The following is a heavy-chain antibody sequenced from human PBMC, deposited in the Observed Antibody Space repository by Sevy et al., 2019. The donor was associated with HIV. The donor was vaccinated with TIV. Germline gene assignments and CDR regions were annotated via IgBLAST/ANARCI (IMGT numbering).Heavy chain of an antibody. Sequence: SETLSLTCAVSGGSISSGSYSWNWIRQPPGKGLEWIGYIFHSGNTYYNPSLKSRVTISVDRSKNQFTLKMTSVTAADTAVYYCARDGGTVTSPGVFDVWGQGTMVTVSS. V-gene: IGHV4-30-2*01. CDR2: IFHSGNT. CDR3: ARDGGTVTSPGVFDV. J-gene: IGHJ3*01. D-gene: IGHD4-17*01. CDR1: GGSISSGSYS.